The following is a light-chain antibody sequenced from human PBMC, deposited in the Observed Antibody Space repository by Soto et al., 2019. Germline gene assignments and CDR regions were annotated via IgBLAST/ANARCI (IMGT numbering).Light chain of an antibody. CDR2: AAS. Sequence: DIQMTQSPSSLSASVGDRVTITCRASQSISSYLNWYQQKPGKAPKLLIYAASSLQSGVPSRFSGSGSGTEFTRTISSLQPEDFATYYCQQRYSTPRTFGQGTKVEIK. CDR3: QQRYSTPRT. J-gene: IGKJ1*01. CDR1: QSISSY. V-gene: IGKV1-39*01.